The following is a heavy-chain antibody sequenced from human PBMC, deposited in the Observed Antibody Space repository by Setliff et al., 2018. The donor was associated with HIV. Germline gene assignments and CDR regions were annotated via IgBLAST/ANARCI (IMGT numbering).Heavy chain of an antibody. CDR3: ATDTVYCGADCYKRLGDHFYYMDV. Sequence: GGSLRLSCAASELTFSNYAMTWVRQAPGKGLEWVSAISGSGGSTYYADSVKGRFTISRDNSKNTLYLQMNSLESGDTAVYYCATDTVYCGADCYKRLGDHFYYMDVWGRGTTVTVSS. V-gene: IGHV3-23*01. J-gene: IGHJ6*03. CDR1: ELTFSNYA. CDR2: ISGSGGST. D-gene: IGHD2-21*02.